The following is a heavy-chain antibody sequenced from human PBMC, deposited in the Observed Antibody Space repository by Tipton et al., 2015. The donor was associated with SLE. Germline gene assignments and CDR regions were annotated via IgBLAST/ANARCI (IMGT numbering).Heavy chain of an antibody. V-gene: IGHV4-59*01. D-gene: IGHD6-13*01. Sequence: TLSLTCTVSGGSISSYYWSWIRQPPGKGLEWIGYIYYSGSTNYNPSLKSRVTISVDTSKNQFSLKLSSVTAADTAVYYCARAPGYSSSWYNWFDPWGQGTVVSVSS. J-gene: IGHJ5*02. CDR3: ARAPGYSSSWYNWFDP. CDR2: IYYSGST. CDR1: GGSISSYY.